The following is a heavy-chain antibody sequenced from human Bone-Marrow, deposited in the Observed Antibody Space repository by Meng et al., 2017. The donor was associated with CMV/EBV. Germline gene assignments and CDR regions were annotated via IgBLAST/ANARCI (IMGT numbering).Heavy chain of an antibody. Sequence: GESLKISCAASGFTFSSYGMHWVRQAPGKGLEWVAFIRYDGSNKYYADSVKGRFTISRDNSMNTLYLQMNSLRAEDMAVYYCAKARGNWNFEGGMDVWGQGTTVPVSS. CDR1: GFTFSSYG. CDR2: IRYDGSNK. V-gene: IGHV3-30*02. D-gene: IGHD1-7*01. J-gene: IGHJ6*02. CDR3: AKARGNWNFEGGMDV.